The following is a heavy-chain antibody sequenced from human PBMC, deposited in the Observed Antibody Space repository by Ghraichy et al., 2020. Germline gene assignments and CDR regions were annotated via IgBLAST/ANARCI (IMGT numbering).Heavy chain of an antibody. Sequence: GGSLRLSCAASGFTFSSCGMNWVRQAPGKGLEWVSSVGGTGDYTYYADSVKGRFTISRDNSKNTLFLQMNSLRAEDTAVYYCAKARSDYYHQGTFDYLGQGTLVTVSS. J-gene: IGHJ4*02. CDR2: VGGTGDYT. D-gene: IGHD4-17*01. CDR3: AKARSDYYHQGTFDY. V-gene: IGHV3-23*01. CDR1: GFTFSSCG.